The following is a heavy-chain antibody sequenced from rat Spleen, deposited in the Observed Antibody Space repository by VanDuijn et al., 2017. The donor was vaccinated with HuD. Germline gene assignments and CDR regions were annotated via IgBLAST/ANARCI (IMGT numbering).Heavy chain of an antibody. CDR3: AQWNSRYFTY. J-gene: IGHJ2*01. CDR2: ISNDGSST. Sequence: EVQLVESGGDLVQPGRSLKLSCAASGFTFSDYYMAWVRQAPTKGLEWVATISNDGSSTYYRDSVKGRFTISRDNAKSTLYLQMDSLRSEDTATYYCAQWNSRYFTYWGQGVMVTVSS. V-gene: IGHV5-7*01. D-gene: IGHD4-4*01. CDR1: GFTFSDYY.